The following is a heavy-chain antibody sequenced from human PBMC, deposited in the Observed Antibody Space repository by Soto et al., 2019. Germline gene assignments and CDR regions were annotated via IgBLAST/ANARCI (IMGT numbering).Heavy chain of an antibody. CDR1: GGSFSGYY. CDR3: ARGRGDYVWGSYRRYFDY. D-gene: IGHD3-16*02. V-gene: IGHV4-34*01. Sequence: SETLSLTCAVYGGSFSGYYWSWIRQPPGKGLEWIGEINHSGSTNYNPSLKSRVTISVDTSKNQFSLKLSSVTAADTAVYYCARGRGDYVWGSYRRYFDYWGQGTLVTV. J-gene: IGHJ4*02. CDR2: INHSGST.